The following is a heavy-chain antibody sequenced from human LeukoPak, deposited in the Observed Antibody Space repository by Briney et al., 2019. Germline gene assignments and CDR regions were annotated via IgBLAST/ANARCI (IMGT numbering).Heavy chain of an antibody. CDR3: AKVVDIVAKSLIDY. J-gene: IGHJ4*02. Sequence: GGSLRLSCAASGFTFSSYAMSWVRQSPGKGLEWVSAISGSGGGNTYFADSVKGRFTIARDDSKNTLSLLLNSLRNEDTAVYYCAKVVDIVAKSLIDYWGQGTLVTVSS. V-gene: IGHV3-23*01. D-gene: IGHD5-12*01. CDR2: ISGSGGGNT. CDR1: GFTFSSYA.